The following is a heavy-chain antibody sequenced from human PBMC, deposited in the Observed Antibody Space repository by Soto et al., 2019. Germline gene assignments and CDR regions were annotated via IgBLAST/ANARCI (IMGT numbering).Heavy chain of an antibody. CDR1: GYIFTHYY. D-gene: IGHD2-2*01. CDR2: INPSDGST. V-gene: IGHV1-46*01. J-gene: IGHJ4*02. CDR3: ARKPDYCTSTTCYSLGC. Sequence: QVQLVQSGAVVKKPGASVKVSCKASGYIFTHYYVYWVRQAPGQGLEWMGMINPSDGSTSYAQKFQGRVTMTRDTSTSTVYMELSSLRSEDTAVYYCARKPDYCTSTTCYSLGCWGQGTLVTVSS.